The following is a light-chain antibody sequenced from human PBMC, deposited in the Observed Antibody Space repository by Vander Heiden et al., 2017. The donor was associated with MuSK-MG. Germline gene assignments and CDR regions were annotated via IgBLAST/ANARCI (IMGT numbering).Light chain of an antibody. CDR2: EVS. Sequence: QSALPQPASVSWSPGQSITISCPGSSSAIGGYNYVSWYQQHPGKAPKLWSYEVSNRPSGGANRVAGAKSGNKASLTISGLQAEDEADYYCSSSTSSSTWVFGGGTKLTVL. CDR1: SSAIGGYNY. V-gene: IGLV2-14*01. J-gene: IGLJ3*02. CDR3: SSSTSSSTWV.